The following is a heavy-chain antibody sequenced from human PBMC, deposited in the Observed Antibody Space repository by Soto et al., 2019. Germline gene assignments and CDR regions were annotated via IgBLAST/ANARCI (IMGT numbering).Heavy chain of an antibody. CDR3: AKRLSPASSGSYSFDY. J-gene: IGHJ4*02. Sequence: GGSLRLSCAASGFTFSSYAMSWVRQAPGKGLEWVSAISGSGGSTYYADSVKGRFTISRDNSKNTRYLQINSLRAEDTAVYYCAKRLSPASSGSYSFDYWGQGTLVTVSS. D-gene: IGHD1-26*01. CDR2: ISGSGGST. CDR1: GFTFSSYA. V-gene: IGHV3-23*01.